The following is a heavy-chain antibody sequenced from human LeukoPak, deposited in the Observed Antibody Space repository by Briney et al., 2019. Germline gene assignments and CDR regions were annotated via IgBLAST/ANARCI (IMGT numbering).Heavy chain of an antibody. CDR1: GFTFSSYG. CDR3: AKDRSRRGESWFDP. V-gene: IGHV3-30*02. Sequence: GGSLRLSCAASGFTFSSYGMHWVRQSPGKGLEWVAFIRYDGSNKYYADSVKGRFTISRDNSKNTLYLQMNSLRAEDTAVYYCAKDRSRRGESWFDPWGQGILIAVSS. D-gene: IGHD3-10*01. J-gene: IGHJ5*02. CDR2: IRYDGSNK.